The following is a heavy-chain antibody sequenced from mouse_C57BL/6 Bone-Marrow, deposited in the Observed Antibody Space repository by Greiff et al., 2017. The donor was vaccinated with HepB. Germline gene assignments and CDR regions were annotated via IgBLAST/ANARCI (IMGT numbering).Heavy chain of an antibody. CDR2: INPSTGGT. J-gene: IGHJ4*01. CDR3: ERNYGNYPAMDY. Sequence: VQLKQSGPELVKPGASVKISCKASGYSFTGYYMNWVKQSPEKSLEWIGEINPSTGGTTYNQKFKAKATLTVDKSSSTAYMQLKSLTSEDSAVYYCERNYGNYPAMDYWGQGTSVTVSS. V-gene: IGHV1-42*01. CDR1: GYSFTGYY. D-gene: IGHD2-1*01.